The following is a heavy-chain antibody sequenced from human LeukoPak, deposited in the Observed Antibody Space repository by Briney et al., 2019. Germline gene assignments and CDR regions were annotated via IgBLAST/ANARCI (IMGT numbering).Heavy chain of an antibody. J-gene: IGHJ4*02. V-gene: IGHV3-48*04. CDR1: GFTFSSYS. CDR2: VSSSSSTI. D-gene: IGHD3-22*01. Sequence: PGGSLRLSCAASGFTFSSYSMNWVRQAPGKGLEWVSYVSSSSSTIYYADSVKGRFTISRDNAKNSLYLQMNSLRAEDTAVYYCARVGNYYDSSGYYPYWGQGTLVTVSS. CDR3: ARVGNYYDSSGYYPY.